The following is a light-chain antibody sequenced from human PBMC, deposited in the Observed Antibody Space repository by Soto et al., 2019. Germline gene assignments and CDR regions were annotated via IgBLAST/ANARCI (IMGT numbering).Light chain of an antibody. CDR1: SSDVGGYNY. CDR2: GVS. J-gene: IGLJ2*01. V-gene: IGLV2-8*01. Sequence: QSALTQPPSASGSPGQSVTISCTGTSSDVGGYNYVSWYQQHPDKAPKVMIYGVSKRPSGVPDRFSGSKSGNTASLTVSGLQAEDEADYYCSSYAGTNNFVFGGGTKLTV. CDR3: SSYAGTNNFV.